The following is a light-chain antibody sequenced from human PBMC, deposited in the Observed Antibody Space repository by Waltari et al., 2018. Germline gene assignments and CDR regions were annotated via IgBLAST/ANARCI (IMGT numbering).Light chain of an antibody. J-gene: IGLJ2*01. CDR1: SLSSYY. CDR3: NSRDSSGNHLNVV. V-gene: IGLV3-19*01. CDR2: GKN. Sequence: SSELTQDPAVSVALGQTVRITCQGDSLSSYYASWYQQKPGQAPVLVIYGKNNRPSGIPDRFSGSSSGNTASLTITGAQAEDEADYYCNSRDSSGNHLNVVFGGGTKLTVL.